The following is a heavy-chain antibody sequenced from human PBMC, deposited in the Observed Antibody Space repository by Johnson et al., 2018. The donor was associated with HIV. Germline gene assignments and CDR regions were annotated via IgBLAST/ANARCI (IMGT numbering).Heavy chain of an antibody. J-gene: IGHJ3*02. Sequence: QVQLVESGGGVVQPGRSLRLSCAASGFSFSSYAMHWVRQAPGTGLEWVAVLPYDGYHKYYADSVRGRFTISRDNAKKTLYQQMSRLRAEDTAVYYCASDPAYCGGDWLGAFDIWGQGTMVTVSS. CDR1: GFSFSSYA. CDR3: ASDPAYCGGDWLGAFDI. CDR2: LPYDGYHK. V-gene: IGHV3-30-3*01. D-gene: IGHD2-21*02.